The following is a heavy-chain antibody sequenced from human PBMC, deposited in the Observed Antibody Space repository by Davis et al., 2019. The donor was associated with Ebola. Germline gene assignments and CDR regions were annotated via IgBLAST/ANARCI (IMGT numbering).Heavy chain of an antibody. Sequence: MPSETLSLTCTVSGGSISSDGYYWSWIRQHPGKGLEWIGYIYYSGSTYYNPSLKSRVTVSVDTSKNQFSLNLSSVTAADTAVYYCARLLTGYYNMDVWGQGTTVTVSS. J-gene: IGHJ6*02. V-gene: IGHV4-31*03. CDR2: IYYSGST. D-gene: IGHD2-8*02. CDR3: ARLLTGYYNMDV. CDR1: GGSISSDGYY.